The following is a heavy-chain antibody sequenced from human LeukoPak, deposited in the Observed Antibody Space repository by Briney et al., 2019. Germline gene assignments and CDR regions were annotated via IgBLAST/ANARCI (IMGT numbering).Heavy chain of an antibody. CDR1: GYTFSSYY. D-gene: IGHD2-2*01. V-gene: IGHV1-46*04. J-gene: IGHJ4*02. CDR2: ISPSGDYT. CDR3: ARDVGEYCSSTNCYASDY. Sequence: ASVKVSCKASGYTFSSYYMHWVRQAPGQGLEWMGIISPSGDYTRYAQKLQGRVSMTLDTSTSSVYMQLNSLESEDTAMYYCARDVGEYCSSTNCYASDYWGQGTLVTVSS.